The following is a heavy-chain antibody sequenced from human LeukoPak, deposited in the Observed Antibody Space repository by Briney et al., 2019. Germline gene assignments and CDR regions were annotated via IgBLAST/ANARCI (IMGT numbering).Heavy chain of an antibody. D-gene: IGHD3-10*01. V-gene: IGHV4-59*01. Sequence: SETLSLTCTVSGGSISSYYWSWIRQPPGKGLEWIGYIYYSGSTNYNPSLKSRVTISVDTSKNQFSLKLSSVTAADTAVYYCARGGYYYGSGSYDDWFDPWGQGTLVTVSS. J-gene: IGHJ5*02. CDR2: IYYSGST. CDR1: GGSISSYY. CDR3: ARGGYYYGSGSYDDWFDP.